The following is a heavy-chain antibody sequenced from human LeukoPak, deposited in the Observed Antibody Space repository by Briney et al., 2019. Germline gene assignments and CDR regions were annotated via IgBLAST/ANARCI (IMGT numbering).Heavy chain of an antibody. CDR2: IIPILRIT. J-gene: IGHJ4*02. Sequence: SVKVSCKASGGTFTNYTINWVRQVPGQGLEWRGGIIPILRITTYARKFHDRVTIAADKSTRTAYIVVSSLTSEDTAVYYCAREAPESETIPMTGTNYFDYWGQGTLVTVSS. CDR3: AREAPESETIPMTGTNYFDY. D-gene: IGHD6-19*01. CDR1: GGTFTNYT. V-gene: IGHV1-69*10.